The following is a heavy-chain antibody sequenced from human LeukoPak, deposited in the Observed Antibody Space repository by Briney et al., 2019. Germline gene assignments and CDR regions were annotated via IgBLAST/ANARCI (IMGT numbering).Heavy chain of an antibody. J-gene: IGHJ4*02. Sequence: ASVRVSCKASGYTFTDYNIHWVRQAPAQGLEWMGWISPNSGGTNYAQKFQGRVTMTRDTSITTAYMELSRLRSDDTAMYYCTVWFGELTHWGQGTLVTVSS. CDR3: TVWFGELTH. CDR2: ISPNSGGT. D-gene: IGHD3-10*01. CDR1: GYTFTDYN. V-gene: IGHV1-2*02.